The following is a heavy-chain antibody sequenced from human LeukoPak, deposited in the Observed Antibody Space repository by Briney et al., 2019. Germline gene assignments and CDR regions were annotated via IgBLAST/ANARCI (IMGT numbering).Heavy chain of an antibody. CDR3: ARSYNWKGIGTFDI. V-gene: IGHV4-34*01. CDR2: VSRSGST. CDR1: GGSFIGYC. D-gene: IGHD1-20*01. Sequence: SETLSLTCGVYGGSFIGYCWSWIRQPPGKGLEWIGEVSRSGSTNYNPSLKSRVTISVDTSKNQFSLKLSSVTAADTAVYYCARSYNWKGIGTFDIWGQGTMVTVSS. J-gene: IGHJ3*02.